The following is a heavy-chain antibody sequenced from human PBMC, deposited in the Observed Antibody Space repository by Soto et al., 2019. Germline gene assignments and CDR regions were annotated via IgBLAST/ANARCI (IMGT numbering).Heavy chain of an antibody. V-gene: IGHV1-2*04. CDR2: INPNSGGT. Sequence: QVQLVQSGAEVKKPGASVKVSCKASGYTFTGYYMHWVRQAPGQGLEWMGWINPNSGGTKYAKKFQGWVTMTRDTSISTAYMELRTLRSDDTAVYFCARDIGSGPQYYFDYWGQGTLVTVSS. CDR3: ARDIGSGPQYYFDY. CDR1: GYTFTGYY. J-gene: IGHJ4*02. D-gene: IGHD6-19*01.